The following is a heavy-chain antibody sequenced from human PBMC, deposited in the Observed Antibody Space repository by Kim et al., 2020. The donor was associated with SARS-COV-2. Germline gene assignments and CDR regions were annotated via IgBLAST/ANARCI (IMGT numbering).Heavy chain of an antibody. J-gene: IGHJ6*02. CDR3: ASFNYYYYGMDV. V-gene: IGHV3-48*03. CDR2: ISSSGSTI. Sequence: GGSLRLSCAASGFTFSSYEMNWVRQAPGKGLEWVSYISSSGSTIYYADSVKGRFTISRDNAKNSLYLQMNSLRAEDTAVYYCASFNYYYYGMDVWGQGTTVTVAS. CDR1: GFTFSSYE.